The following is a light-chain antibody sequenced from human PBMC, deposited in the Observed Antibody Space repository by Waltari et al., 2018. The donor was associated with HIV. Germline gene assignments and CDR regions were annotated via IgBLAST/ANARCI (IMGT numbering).Light chain of an antibody. Sequence: EILLTQSPATLSVSPGDGAILSCRASHSVSNNVAWYQQRPGQSPRLLIYGASTRATGVPARFSGGGSGTEFTLTISSLQSEDVAFYYCQQYNDWPPWTFGPGTQVE. CDR3: QQYNDWPPWT. CDR2: GAS. V-gene: IGKV3-15*01. J-gene: IGKJ1*01. CDR1: HSVSNN.